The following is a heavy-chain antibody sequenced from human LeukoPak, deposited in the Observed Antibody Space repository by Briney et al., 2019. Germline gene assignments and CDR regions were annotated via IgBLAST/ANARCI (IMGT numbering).Heavy chain of an antibody. CDR1: GGSFSGYY. CDR3: ARWGSTVTTWRAFDI. D-gene: IGHD4-17*01. CDR2: INHSGST. V-gene: IGHV4-34*01. J-gene: IGHJ3*02. Sequence: SETLSLTCAVYGGSFSGYYWSWIRQPPGKGLEWIGEINHSGSTNYNPSLKSRVTISVDTSKNQFSLKLSSVTAADTAVYYCARWGSTVTTWRAFDIWGQGTMVTVSS.